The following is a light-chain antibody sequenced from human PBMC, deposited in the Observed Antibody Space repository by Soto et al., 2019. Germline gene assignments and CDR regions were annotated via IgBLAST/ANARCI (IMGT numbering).Light chain of an antibody. CDR1: QSVTTY. CDR2: DAS. Sequence: EIVLTQSPATLSLSPGERATLSCRASQSVTTYLAWYQQKPGQAPRLLIYDASNRATGIPGMFSGSGSGTDFTLTISSLEPEDVAVYYCQQRSNWPPRTFGQGTKLEIK. V-gene: IGKV3-11*01. CDR3: QQRSNWPPRT. J-gene: IGKJ2*01.